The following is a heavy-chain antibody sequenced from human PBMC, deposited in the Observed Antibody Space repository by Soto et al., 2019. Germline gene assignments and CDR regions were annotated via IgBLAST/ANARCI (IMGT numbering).Heavy chain of an antibody. CDR2: IGSGGDT. V-gene: IGHV3-13*01. CDR3: TRKTPPAGMEV. Sequence: EVQLVESGGGLVQPGGSLRLSCAASGFTLSSYDIHWVRQATGEGLAWVSGIGSGGDTHYADSVKGRFIISREDGKNSLYLQKNNLRVGDTALYYCTRKTPPAGMEVWGQGATVTVSS. CDR1: GFTLSSYD. J-gene: IGHJ6*02. D-gene: IGHD6-19*01.